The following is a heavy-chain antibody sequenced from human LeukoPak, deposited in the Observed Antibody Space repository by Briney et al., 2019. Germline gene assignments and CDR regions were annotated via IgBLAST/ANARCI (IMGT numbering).Heavy chain of an antibody. D-gene: IGHD3-22*01. CDR1: GGTFSSYA. CDR3: ARGVHDSSGYYY. Sequence: ASVKVSCKAPGGTFSSYAISWVRQAPGQGLEWMGGIIPIFGTANYAQKFQGRVTITADESTSTAYMELSSLRSEDTAVYYCARGVHDSSGYYYWGQGTLVTVSS. J-gene: IGHJ4*02. CDR2: IIPIFGTA. V-gene: IGHV1-69*13.